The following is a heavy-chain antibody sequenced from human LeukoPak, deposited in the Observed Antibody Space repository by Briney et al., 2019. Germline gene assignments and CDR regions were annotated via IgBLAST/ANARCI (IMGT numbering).Heavy chain of an antibody. J-gene: IGHJ5*02. D-gene: IGHD3-3*01. V-gene: IGHV3-21*01. Sequence: PGESLRLSCAASGFTFSSYSMNWVRQAPGKGLEWVSSISSSSSYIYYADSVKGRFTISRDNAKNSLYLQMNSLRAEDTAVYYCAREGGITIFGWFDPWGQGTLVTVSS. CDR1: GFTFSSYS. CDR3: AREGGITIFGWFDP. CDR2: ISSSSSYI.